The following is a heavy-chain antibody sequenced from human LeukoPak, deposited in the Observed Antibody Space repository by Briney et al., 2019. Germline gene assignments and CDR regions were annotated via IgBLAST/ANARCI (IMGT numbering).Heavy chain of an antibody. CDR2: ISHRGST. Sequence: GSLRLSCAASGFAFSSYSMNWVRQAPGKGLEWIGEISHRGSTNYNPSLKSRVTISVDKSKNQFSLKLSSVTAADTAVYYCAREGLAYCPPDIWGQGTMVTVSS. D-gene: IGHD2-21*01. CDR1: GFAFSSYSM. CDR3: AREGLAYCPPDI. V-gene: IGHV4-4*02. J-gene: IGHJ3*02.